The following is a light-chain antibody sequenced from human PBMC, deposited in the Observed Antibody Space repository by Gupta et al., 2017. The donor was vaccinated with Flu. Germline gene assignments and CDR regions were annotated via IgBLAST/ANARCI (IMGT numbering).Light chain of an antibody. J-gene: IGLJ1*01. V-gene: IGLV1-44*01. CDR1: SSNIGSNK. CDR3: AAWDDSLNGHYV. Sequence: QPVLAQPPSAPATPGPRVPISCSGSSSNIGSNKVNWYQQVPGTAPKPLIYGNSQRPSGVPDRFSGSKAGTSASRAISGLQSEDEADYYCAAWDDSLNGHYVFGTGTKVTAL. CDR2: GNS.